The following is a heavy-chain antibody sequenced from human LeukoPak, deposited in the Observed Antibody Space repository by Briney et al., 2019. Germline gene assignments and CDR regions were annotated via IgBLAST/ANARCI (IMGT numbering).Heavy chain of an antibody. V-gene: IGHV3-48*03. CDR1: GFTFSSYE. Sequence: GESLKISCAASGFTFSSYEMNWVRQAPGKGLEWVSYISSSGNTISYADSVKGRFTISRDNAKNSLYLQMNSLRAEDTAVYYCARAPGYSYGYSLDYWGQGTLVTVSS. D-gene: IGHD5-18*01. J-gene: IGHJ4*02. CDR3: ARAPGYSYGYSLDY. CDR2: ISSSGNTI.